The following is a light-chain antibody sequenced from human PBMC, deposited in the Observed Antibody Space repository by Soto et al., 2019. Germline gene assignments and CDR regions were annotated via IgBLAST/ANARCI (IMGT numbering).Light chain of an antibody. Sequence: KRVTMSPSTXSVPVWKRAPSTCRASQTVRTSLAWYQQKPGRXPXXXIYAAYNRASGVPARFSGSGYGTELTLTSSRLQYEDYAVYSCNQYNNSWTFGDGTKVDI. CDR1: QTVRTS. J-gene: IGKJ1*01. V-gene: IGKV3-15*01. CDR3: NQYNNSWT. CDR2: AAY.